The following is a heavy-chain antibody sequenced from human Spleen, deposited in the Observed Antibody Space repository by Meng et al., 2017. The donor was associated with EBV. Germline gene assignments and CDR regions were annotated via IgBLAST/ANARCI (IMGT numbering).Heavy chain of an antibody. CDR1: GESFSGYY. Sequence: VQHPRWGDGLLKPSETLSLTFAVYGESFSGYYGSWIRQAPGKGLEWIGEVNHSGITNYNASLESRVTVSVDTTRNQFSLRLKSVTAADTAVYFCARRKLAAAVRFDSWGQGILVTVSS. D-gene: IGHD6-13*01. CDR3: ARRKLAAAVRFDS. J-gene: IGHJ4*02. CDR2: VNHSGIT. V-gene: IGHV4-34*01.